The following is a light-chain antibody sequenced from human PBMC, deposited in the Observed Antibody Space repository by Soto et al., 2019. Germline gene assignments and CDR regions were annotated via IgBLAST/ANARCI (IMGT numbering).Light chain of an antibody. Sequence: EIVMTQSPATLSVSPGERATLSCRASQSVSSNLAWYQQKPGQAPRLLIYGASTRATGIPARFSGSGSGTEFTLTIRGLQSEDFAVYYCQQYNNWGTFGQGTKVEIK. V-gene: IGKV3-15*01. CDR1: QSVSSN. CDR2: GAS. J-gene: IGKJ1*01. CDR3: QQYNNWGT.